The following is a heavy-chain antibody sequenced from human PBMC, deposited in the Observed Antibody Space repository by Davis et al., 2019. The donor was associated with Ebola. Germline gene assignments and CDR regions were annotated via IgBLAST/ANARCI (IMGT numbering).Heavy chain of an antibody. D-gene: IGHD5-24*01. CDR2: ISYDGSNK. Sequence: GESLKISCAASGFTFSSYGMHWVRQAPGKGLEWVAVISYDGSNKYYADSVKGRFTISRDNSKNTLYLQMNSLRSEDTAVYYCARLGDGYNGYWGQGTLVTVSS. CDR1: GFTFSSYG. CDR3: ARLGDGYNGY. V-gene: IGHV3-30*03. J-gene: IGHJ4*02.